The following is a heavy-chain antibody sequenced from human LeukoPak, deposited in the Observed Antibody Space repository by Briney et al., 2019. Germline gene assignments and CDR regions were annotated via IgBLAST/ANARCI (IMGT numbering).Heavy chain of an antibody. CDR3: ARRGITVGGADY. J-gene: IGHJ4*02. V-gene: IGHV5-51*01. CDR2: IFPGDSDT. CDR1: GYSFTSFW. Sequence: PGGSLKISCKGSGYSFTSFWIAWVRQMPGKGLEWMGIIFPGDSDTSYSPSFQGQVTISADKSINTAYLQWSSLKASDTAMYYCARRGITVGGADYWGQGTLVTVSS. D-gene: IGHD6-19*01.